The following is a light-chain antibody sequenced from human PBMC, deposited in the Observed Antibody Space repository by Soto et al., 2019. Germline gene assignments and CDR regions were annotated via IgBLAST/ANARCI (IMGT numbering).Light chain of an antibody. CDR1: QSISNY. CDR3: RQSSITPRS. J-gene: IGKJ1*01. Sequence: DIRLTQFPSSLSASVGDRVTISCRASQSISNYLMWYQQKPGKAPNLLIFAASSLQNGVPSRFSGSGYETEFTLTISALQPEDFATYYCRQSSITPRSFGQGTRVEI. V-gene: IGKV1-39*01. CDR2: AAS.